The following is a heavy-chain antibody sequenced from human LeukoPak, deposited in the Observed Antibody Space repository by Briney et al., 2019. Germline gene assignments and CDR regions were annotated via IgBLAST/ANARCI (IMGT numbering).Heavy chain of an antibody. CDR3: ARVLDNSSSRYQSLKY. V-gene: IGHV3-9*01. D-gene: IGHD6-25*01. Sequence: GRSLRLSCAASGFTFDDYAMHWVRQAPGKGLEWVSGISWNSGSIGYADSVKGRFTISRDNAKNSLYLQMDSLRAEDTAVYYCARVLDNSSSRYQSLKYWGQGTLVTVSS. CDR2: ISWNSGSI. CDR1: GFTFDDYA. J-gene: IGHJ4*02.